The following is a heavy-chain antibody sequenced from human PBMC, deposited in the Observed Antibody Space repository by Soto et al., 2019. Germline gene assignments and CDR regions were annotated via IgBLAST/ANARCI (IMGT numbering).Heavy chain of an antibody. J-gene: IGHJ6*02. CDR3: ATKGYCSSTSCYKATYYYYGTDV. D-gene: IGHD2-2*02. V-gene: IGHV3-30*03. CDR1: GFTFSSYG. CDR2: ISYDGSNK. Sequence: PGGSLRLSCAASGFTFSSYGMHWVRQAPGKGLEWVAVISYDGSNKYYADSVKGRFTISRDNSKNTLYLQMNSLRAEDTAVYYCATKGYCSSTSCYKATYYYYGTDVWGQGTTVTVS.